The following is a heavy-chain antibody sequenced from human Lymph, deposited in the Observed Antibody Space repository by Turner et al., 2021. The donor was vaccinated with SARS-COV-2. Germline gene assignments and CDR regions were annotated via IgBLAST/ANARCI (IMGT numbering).Heavy chain of an antibody. CDR2: IKQDGSEK. Sequence: EVQLVESGGGLVQPGGSLRLSCAASGFTFSYYGMSWVRQAPGKGLEWVANIKQDGSEKYYVDSVKGRFTISRDNTKNSLFLQMNSLRAEDKAVYYCARMGSSSWYFDYWGQGTLVTVSS. D-gene: IGHD1-26*01. CDR1: GFTFSYYG. V-gene: IGHV3-7*01. J-gene: IGHJ4*02. CDR3: ARMGSSSWYFDY.